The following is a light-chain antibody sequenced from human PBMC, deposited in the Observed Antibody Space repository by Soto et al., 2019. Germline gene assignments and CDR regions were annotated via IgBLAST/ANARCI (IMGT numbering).Light chain of an antibody. CDR3: QKYNDRPRT. Sequence: EIVMTQSPATLSLSPGERATLSCRASQSFSSNLAWYQQKPGQAPRLLTYGAYTRATGIPASFSGSGSGTEFTLTISRLQSEAFAVYSCQKYNDRPRTFGQAKRLEIK. V-gene: IGKV3-15*01. CDR1: QSFSSN. J-gene: IGKJ5*01. CDR2: GAY.